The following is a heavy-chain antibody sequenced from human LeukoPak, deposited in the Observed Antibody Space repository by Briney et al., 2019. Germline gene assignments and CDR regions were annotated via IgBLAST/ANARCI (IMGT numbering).Heavy chain of an antibody. CDR3: ARLATAYLGFDS. CDR2: VYYSGST. D-gene: IGHD2/OR15-2a*01. CDR1: GGSISSSSYY. J-gene: IGHJ4*02. Sequence: SETLSLTCSVPGGSISSSSYYWGWIRQPPGKGLEWIGNVYYSGSTYYNPSLKSRVTISVDTSENQFSLKLSSVTAADTAVYYCARLATAYLGFDSWGQGTLVTVSS. V-gene: IGHV4-39*01.